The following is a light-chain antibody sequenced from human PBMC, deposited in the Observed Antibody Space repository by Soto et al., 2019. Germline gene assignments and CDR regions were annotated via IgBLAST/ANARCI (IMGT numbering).Light chain of an antibody. CDR3: MEALQTPIT. Sequence: DIVMTQSPLSLPVTPGEPASISCTSNQSLLKSNGYNYLDWYLQKPGQSPQLLLYLGSNRAPGVPDRFSGSGSGTDFTLKITRVEAEDVGVYYCMEALQTPITFGQGTRLEIK. V-gene: IGKV2-28*01. J-gene: IGKJ5*01. CDR2: LGS. CDR1: QSLLKSNGYNY.